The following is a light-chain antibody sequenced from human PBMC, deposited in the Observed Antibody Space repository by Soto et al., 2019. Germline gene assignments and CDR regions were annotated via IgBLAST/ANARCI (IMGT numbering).Light chain of an antibody. Sequence: EIVMTQSPDTLSVSPGERATLSCRASQRVSSNFAWYQQKPGQSPRLLIYGASARATGIPARFSGSGSGTEFTLTNSSLQSEDFAVYYCQQYNNWPPGTFGQGTKVEIK. CDR3: QQYNNWPPGT. CDR2: GAS. CDR1: QRVSSN. V-gene: IGKV3-15*01. J-gene: IGKJ1*01.